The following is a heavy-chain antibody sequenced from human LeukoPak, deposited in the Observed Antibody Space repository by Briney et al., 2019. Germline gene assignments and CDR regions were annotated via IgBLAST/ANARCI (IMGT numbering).Heavy chain of an antibody. V-gene: IGHV4-39*01. Sequence: SETLSLTCTVSGGSISSSSYYWGWIRQPPGKGLEWIGSIYYSGSTYYNPSLKSRVTISVDTSKNQFSLKLSSVTAADTAVYYCASYRSTRCSSTSCHNYYYYYMDVWGKGTTVTVSS. CDR1: GGSISSSSYY. CDR2: IYYSGST. J-gene: IGHJ6*03. CDR3: ASYRSTRCSSTSCHNYYYYYMDV. D-gene: IGHD2-2*01.